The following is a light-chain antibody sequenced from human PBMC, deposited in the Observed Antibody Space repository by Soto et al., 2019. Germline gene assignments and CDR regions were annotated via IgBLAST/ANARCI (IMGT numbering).Light chain of an antibody. V-gene: IGKV3-11*01. CDR1: QSVSSY. Sequence: EIVLTQSPATLSLSPGERATLSCRASQSVSSYLAWYQQKPGQAPRLLIYDASNRATGIPARFSGSGSGTDFTLTIGSLEPEDFAVYYCQQRSNWLALTFGGGTKVDI. CDR2: DAS. CDR3: QQRSNWLALT. J-gene: IGKJ4*01.